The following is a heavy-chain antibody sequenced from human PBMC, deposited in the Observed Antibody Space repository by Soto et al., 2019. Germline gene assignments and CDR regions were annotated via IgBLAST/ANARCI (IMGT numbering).Heavy chain of an antibody. CDR2: ISAYNGNT. Sequence: ASVKVSCKASGYTFTSYGISWVRQAPGQGLEWMGWISAYNGNTNYAQKLQGRVTMTTDTSTSTAYMELRSLRSDDTAVYYCARDKGSDSSGWYNWFDPWGQGTLVTVSS. D-gene: IGHD6-19*01. CDR1: GYTFTSYG. CDR3: ARDKGSDSSGWYNWFDP. V-gene: IGHV1-18*01. J-gene: IGHJ5*02.